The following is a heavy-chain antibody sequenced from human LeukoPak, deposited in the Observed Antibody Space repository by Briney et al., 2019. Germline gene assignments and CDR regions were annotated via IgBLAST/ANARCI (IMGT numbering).Heavy chain of an antibody. CDR1: GGSLSSYY. Sequence: PSETLSLTCTVSGGSLSSYYWSWIGQPPGKGLEWIGYIYYSGSTNYHPSLKSRVIISVDTSKNQFSLKLSSVSGADTAVYYCARVEEGYGSGRRENYYYYYMDVWGKGATVTISS. V-gene: IGHV4-59*01. CDR2: IYYSGST. D-gene: IGHD3-10*01. CDR3: ARVEEGYGSGRRENYYYYYMDV. J-gene: IGHJ6*03.